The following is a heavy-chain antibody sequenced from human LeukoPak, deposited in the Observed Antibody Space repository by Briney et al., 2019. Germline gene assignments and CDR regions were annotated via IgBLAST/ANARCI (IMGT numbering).Heavy chain of an antibody. J-gene: IGHJ4*02. CDR2: IYYSGST. CDR1: GGSISSSSYY. D-gene: IGHD6-19*01. Sequence: SETLSLTCTVFGGSISSSSYYWGWIRQPPGKGLEWIGSIYYSGSTYYNPSLKSRVTISVDTSKNQFSLKLSSVTAADTAVYYCARGCSSGCPYYFDYWGQGTLVTVSS. V-gene: IGHV4-39*07. CDR3: ARGCSSGCPYYFDY.